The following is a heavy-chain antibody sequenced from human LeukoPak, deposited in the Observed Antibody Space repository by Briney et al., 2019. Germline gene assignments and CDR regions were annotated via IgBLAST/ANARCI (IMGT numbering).Heavy chain of an antibody. V-gene: IGHV3-7*01. CDR3: ATINY. CDR1: GFTFTNYW. J-gene: IGHJ4*02. Sequence: GGSLRLSCAASGFTFTNYWMTWVRQAPGKGLEWVANIKQDGTDKYYVDSVKGRFTISRDNTKNSLYLRMNSLRAEDTAVYYCATINYWGQGTLVTVSS. D-gene: IGHD5-24*01. CDR2: IKQDGTDK.